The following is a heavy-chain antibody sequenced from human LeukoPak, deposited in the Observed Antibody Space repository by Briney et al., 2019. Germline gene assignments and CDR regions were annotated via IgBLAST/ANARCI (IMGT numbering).Heavy chain of an antibody. CDR2: INPSGGST. Sequence: ASVKVSCKASGYTFTSYYMHWVRQAPGQGLEWMGIINPSGGSTSYAQKFQGRVTMTRDMSTSTVYMGLSSLRSEDTAVYYCARDQGIAARRGGGYYFDYWGQGTLVTVSS. D-gene: IGHD6-6*01. V-gene: IGHV1-46*01. CDR3: ARDQGIAARRGGGYYFDY. J-gene: IGHJ4*02. CDR1: GYTFTSYY.